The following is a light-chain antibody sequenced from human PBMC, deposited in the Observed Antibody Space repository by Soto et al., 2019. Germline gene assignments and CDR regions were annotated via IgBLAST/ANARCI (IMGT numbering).Light chain of an antibody. CDR3: QQYGSSPRT. J-gene: IGKJ1*01. V-gene: IGKV3-20*01. CDR1: QSVSSSY. CDR2: GAS. Sequence: EIVLTQSPGTLSLSPGERATLSCRASQSVSSSYLAWYQQKPGQAPRLLIYGASSRATGIPDRFSGSGSGTDFTLTISRLEPEDLEVYYGQQYGSSPRTLGQGTKVEIK.